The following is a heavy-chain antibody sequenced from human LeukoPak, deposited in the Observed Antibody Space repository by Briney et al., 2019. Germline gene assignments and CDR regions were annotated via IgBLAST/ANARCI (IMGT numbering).Heavy chain of an antibody. CDR3: ARVSLFYGDYAHPWFDP. Sequence: ASVRVSCKASGYTFTGYYMHWVRQAPGQGLEWMGWINPNSGGTNYAQKFQGRVTMTRDTSISTAYMELSRLRSDDTAVYYCARVSLFYGDYAHPWFDPWGQGTLVTVPS. CDR2: INPNSGGT. CDR1: GYTFTGYY. V-gene: IGHV1-2*02. J-gene: IGHJ5*02. D-gene: IGHD4-17*01.